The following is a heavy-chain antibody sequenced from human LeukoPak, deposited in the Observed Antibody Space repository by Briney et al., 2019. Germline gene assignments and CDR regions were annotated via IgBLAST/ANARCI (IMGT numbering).Heavy chain of an antibody. Sequence: GGSLRPSCVASGFTFSSYTMNWVRQAPGKGLEWVSAISGSSDHIHYADSMKGRFTISRDNAKNSLYLQMNSLTAEDTAVYYCARDFFDSSGHYYDAYWGQGTLVTVSS. D-gene: IGHD6-19*01. J-gene: IGHJ4*02. CDR3: ARDFFDSSGHYYDAY. CDR2: ISGSSDHI. V-gene: IGHV3-21*01. CDR1: GFTFSSYT.